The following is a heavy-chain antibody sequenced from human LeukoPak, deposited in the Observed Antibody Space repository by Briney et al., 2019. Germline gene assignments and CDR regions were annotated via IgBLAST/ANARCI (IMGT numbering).Heavy chain of an antibody. D-gene: IGHD6-13*01. J-gene: IGHJ5*02. CDR1: GGSFSGYY. Sequence: SETLSLTCAVYGGSFSGYYWSWIRQPPGKGLEWIGETNHSGSTNYNLSLKSRVTISVDTSKNQFSLKLSSVTAADTAVYYCARERQLGNYNWFDPWGQGTLVTVSS. V-gene: IGHV4-34*01. CDR2: TNHSGST. CDR3: ARERQLGNYNWFDP.